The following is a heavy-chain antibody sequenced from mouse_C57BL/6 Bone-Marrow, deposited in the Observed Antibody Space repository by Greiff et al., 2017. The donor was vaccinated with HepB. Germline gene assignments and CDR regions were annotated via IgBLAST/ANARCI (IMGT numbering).Heavy chain of an antibody. CDR2: ISSGGSYT. CDR1: GFTFSSYG. CDR3: ARHERKLLRPPYFDV. V-gene: IGHV5-6*01. Sequence: EVKLQESGGDLVKPGGSLKLSCAASGFTFSSYGMSWVRQTPDKRLEWVATISSGGSYTYYPDSVKGRFTISRDNAKNTLYLQMSSLKSEDTAMYYCARHERKLLRPPYFDVGRTGTTVTVSS. D-gene: IGHD1-2*01. J-gene: IGHJ1*03.